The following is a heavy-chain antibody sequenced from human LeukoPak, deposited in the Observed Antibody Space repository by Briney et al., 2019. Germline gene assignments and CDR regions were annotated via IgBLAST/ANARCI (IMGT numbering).Heavy chain of an antibody. CDR1: GYTFTDYY. CDR2: INPNRGGT. V-gene: IGHV1-2*02. D-gene: IGHD3-3*01. Sequence: ASVKVSCKASGYTFTDYYMHWVRQAPGQGLEWMGWINPNRGGTNYAQKFQGRVTMTRDTSISTAFMELSRLRSGDTAMYYCATYSDFWSVFSHHLDYWGKGTLVTVPS. J-gene: IGHJ4*02. CDR3: ATYSDFWSVFSHHLDY.